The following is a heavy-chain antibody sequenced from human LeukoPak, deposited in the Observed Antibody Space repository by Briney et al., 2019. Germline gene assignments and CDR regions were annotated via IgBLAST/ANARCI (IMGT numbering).Heavy chain of an antibody. J-gene: IGHJ4*02. Sequence: SETLSLTCTVSGGSISSSSYYWGWIRQPPGKGLEWIGYIYYSGSTNYNPSLKSRVTISVDTSKNQFSLKLSSVTAADTAVYYCARSRGSGWGRTYYFDYWGQGTLVTVSS. V-gene: IGHV4-61*05. CDR2: IYYSGST. CDR3: ARSRGSGWGRTYYFDY. CDR1: GGSISSSSYY. D-gene: IGHD6-19*01.